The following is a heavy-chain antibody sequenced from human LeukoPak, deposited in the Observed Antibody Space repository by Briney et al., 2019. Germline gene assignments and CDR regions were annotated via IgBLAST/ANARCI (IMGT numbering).Heavy chain of an antibody. J-gene: IGHJ4*02. D-gene: IGHD6-6*01. CDR3: AREEYSSSSSFDY. CDR1: GYTFTGYG. V-gene: IGHV1-46*01. Sequence: ASVKVSCKASGYTFTGYGISWVRQAPGQGLEWMGIINPSGGSTSYAQKFQGRVAMTRDTSTSTVYMELSSLRSEDTAVYYCAREEYSSSSSFDYWGQGTLVTVSS. CDR2: INPSGGST.